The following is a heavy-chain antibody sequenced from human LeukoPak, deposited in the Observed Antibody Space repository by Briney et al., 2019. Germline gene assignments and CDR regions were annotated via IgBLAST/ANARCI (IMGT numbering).Heavy chain of an antibody. CDR2: ISSSSSYI. V-gene: IGHV3-21*05. J-gene: IGHJ4*02. CDR3: ARHRGYCSGGSCLNPIDY. D-gene: IGHD2-15*01. CDR1: GFTFSSYW. Sequence: GGSLRLSCAASGFTFSSYWMSWVRQAPGKGLEWVSYISSSSSYIYYADSVKGRFTISRDNAKNSLYLQMNSLRAEDTAVYYCARHRGYCSGGSCLNPIDYWGQGTLVTVSS.